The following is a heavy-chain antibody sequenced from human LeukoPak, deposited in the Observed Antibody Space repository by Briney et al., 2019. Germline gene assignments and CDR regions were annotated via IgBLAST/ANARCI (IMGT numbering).Heavy chain of an antibody. Sequence: SQTLSLTCTVSGGSIGSGDYYWSWIRQPPGKGLEWIGYIYYSGSTYYNPSLKSRVTISVGTSKNQFSLKLSSVTAADTAVYYCARGEPEDGYFDLWGRGTLVTVSS. CDR1: GGSIGSGDYY. V-gene: IGHV4-30-4*08. J-gene: IGHJ2*01. CDR2: IYYSGST. CDR3: ARGEPEDGYFDL. D-gene: IGHD1-14*01.